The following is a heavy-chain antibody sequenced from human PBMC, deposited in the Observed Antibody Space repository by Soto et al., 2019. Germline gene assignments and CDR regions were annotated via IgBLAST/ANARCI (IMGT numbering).Heavy chain of an antibody. CDR1: GFSLTSPGTC. CDR3: ARSIRGPRRFNGMDV. Sequence: SGPTLVNPTETLALTCTFSGFSLTSPGTCVSWIRQPPGKALEWLARIERDDDDTYYRTSVKTRLTISKDTRKNQVVLTMANMDPADTGTYYCARSIRGPRRFNGMDVWGQGTTVTVSS. J-gene: IGHJ6*02. CDR2: IERDDDDT. D-gene: IGHD1-20*01. V-gene: IGHV2-70*11.